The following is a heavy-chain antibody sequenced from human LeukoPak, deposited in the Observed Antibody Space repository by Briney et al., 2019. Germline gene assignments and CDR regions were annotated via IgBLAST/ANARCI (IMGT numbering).Heavy chain of an antibody. J-gene: IGHJ3*02. V-gene: IGHV3-30*09. CDR1: GFTFSSYV. CDR3: ARERSDAFDI. CDR2: ISNDGSNK. Sequence: GGSLRLSCAASGFTFSSYVMHWVRQAPGKGLEWVAGISNDGSNKYYADSVKGRFAISRDNSKNTLYLQMNSLRAEDTAVYYCARERSDAFDIWGQGTMVIVSS.